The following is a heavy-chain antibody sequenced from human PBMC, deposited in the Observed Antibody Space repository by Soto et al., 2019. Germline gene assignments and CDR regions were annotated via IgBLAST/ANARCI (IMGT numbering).Heavy chain of an antibody. V-gene: IGHV5-10-1*01. CDR3: ARQIYDSDTGPNFQYYFDS. J-gene: IGHJ4*02. Sequence: GESLKISCKGSGYSFAGYWITWVRQKPGKGLEWMGRIDPSDSQTYYSPSFRGHVTISVTKSITTVFLQWSGLRASDTAMYYCARQIYDSDTGPNFQYYFDSWGQGTPVTVSS. CDR2: IDPSDSQT. D-gene: IGHD3-22*01. CDR1: GYSFAGYW.